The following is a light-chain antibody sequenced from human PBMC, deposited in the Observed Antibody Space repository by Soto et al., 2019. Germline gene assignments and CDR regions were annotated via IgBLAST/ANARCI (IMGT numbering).Light chain of an antibody. Sequence: EIVLTQSPGTLSLSPGERATLSCRASQSVSGSYLTWYQQKSGQAPRLLIYGASSRATGIPDRFSGSGSGTDFTLTTRRLEPVDFAVYYCQQYGSSPLTFGGGTRVEIK. CDR1: QSVSGSY. V-gene: IGKV3-20*01. CDR3: QQYGSSPLT. CDR2: GAS. J-gene: IGKJ4*01.